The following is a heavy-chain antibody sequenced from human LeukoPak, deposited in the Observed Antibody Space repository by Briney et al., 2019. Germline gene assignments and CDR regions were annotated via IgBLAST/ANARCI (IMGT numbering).Heavy chain of an antibody. Sequence: ASVKDSCQATGYTFTGYYMHWVRQAPGQGLAWMGWINPNSGGTNYAQKFQGRVTMTRDTSISTVYMELSRLRSDDTAVYYCAKDRAVATIGGIDYWGQGTLVTVSS. J-gene: IGHJ4*02. CDR3: AKDRAVATIGGIDY. V-gene: IGHV1-2*02. CDR1: GYTFTGYY. CDR2: INPNSGGT. D-gene: IGHD5-12*01.